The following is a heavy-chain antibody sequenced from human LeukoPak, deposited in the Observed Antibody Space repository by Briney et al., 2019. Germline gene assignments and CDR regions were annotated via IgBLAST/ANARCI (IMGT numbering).Heavy chain of an antibody. V-gene: IGHV6-1*01. CDR3: ARVGWSSGWSYYYYYMDV. Sequence: SQTLSLTCAISGDSVSSNSAAWNWIRQSPSRGLEWLGRTYYRSKWYNDYAVSVKSRITINPDTSKNQFSLKLSSVTAADTAVYYCARVGWSSGWSYYYYYMDVWGKGTTVTISS. J-gene: IGHJ6*03. CDR1: GDSVSSNSAA. CDR2: TYYRSKWYN. D-gene: IGHD6-19*01.